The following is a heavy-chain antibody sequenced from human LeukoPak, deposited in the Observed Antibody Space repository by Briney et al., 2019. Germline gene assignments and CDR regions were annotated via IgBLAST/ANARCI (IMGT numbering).Heavy chain of an antibody. CDR3: AKEAEYSYAKT. CDR2: ISGTGDRT. J-gene: IGHJ5*02. Sequence: GGPLRLSCAASGFTFSNHAMSWVRQAPGKGLEWVSAISGTGDRTYYADSVKGRFTITRDNAKNTLFLQMNSLSAEDTAVYYCAKEAEYSYAKTWGQGTLVTVSS. V-gene: IGHV3-23*01. D-gene: IGHD5-18*01. CDR1: GFTFSNHA.